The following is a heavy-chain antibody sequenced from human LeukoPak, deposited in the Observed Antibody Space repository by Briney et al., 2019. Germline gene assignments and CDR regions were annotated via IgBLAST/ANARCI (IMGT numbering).Heavy chain of an antibody. CDR3: ARQNPAAAGQGLDY. CDR1: GGSITGYY. J-gene: IGHJ4*02. V-gene: IGHV4-59*08. D-gene: IGHD6-13*01. Sequence: KPSETLSLTCSVSGGSITGYYWSWIRQPPGKGLEWIGYIYHSGSTNYNPSLKSRVTISVDTSKNQFSLKLSSATAADTAVYYCARQNPAAAGQGLDYWGQGTLVTVSS. CDR2: IYHSGST.